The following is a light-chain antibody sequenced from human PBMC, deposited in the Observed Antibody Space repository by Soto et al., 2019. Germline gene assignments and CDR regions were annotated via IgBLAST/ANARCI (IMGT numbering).Light chain of an antibody. CDR1: QSLLYSSNNKNY. CDR3: QQYCNPPQT. J-gene: IGKJ1*01. CDR2: WAS. Sequence: DIVMTQSPDSLAVSLGERATINCKSSQSLLYSSNNKNYLAWYQQKPGQPPKLLIYWASTRESGVPDRFSGSGSGTDFALTVSSLQAGDVAVYYCQQYCNPPQTFGQGTKVEIK. V-gene: IGKV4-1*01.